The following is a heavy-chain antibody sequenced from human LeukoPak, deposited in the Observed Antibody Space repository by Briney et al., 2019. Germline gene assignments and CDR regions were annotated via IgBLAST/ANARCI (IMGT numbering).Heavy chain of an antibody. CDR2: INPNSGGT. V-gene: IGHV1-2*06. J-gene: IGHJ3*02. CDR3: ARGEVLLDAFDI. Sequence: ASVKVSCKASGYTFTGYYMHWVRQAPGQGLEWMGRINPNSGGTNYAQKFQGRVTMTRDTSISTAYMELSRLRSDDTAVYYCARGEVLLDAFDIWGQGTMVTVSS. CDR1: GYTFTGYY. D-gene: IGHD3-10*01.